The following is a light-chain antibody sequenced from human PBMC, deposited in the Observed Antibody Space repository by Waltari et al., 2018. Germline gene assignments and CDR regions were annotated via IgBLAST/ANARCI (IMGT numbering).Light chain of an antibody. CDR2: DVH. V-gene: IGLV2-14*03. CDR1: SSDLGAYHA. J-gene: IGLJ3*02. Sequence: QSALTQPASVSVSPGPSITISCTGTSSDLGAYHAVSWYQQHPGKAPKVVIYDVHNRPSGVSKRFSGSMSGNTASLTISGLQTEDEADYYCSSKTTRDTRLFGGGTKLTVL. CDR3: SSKTTRDTRL.